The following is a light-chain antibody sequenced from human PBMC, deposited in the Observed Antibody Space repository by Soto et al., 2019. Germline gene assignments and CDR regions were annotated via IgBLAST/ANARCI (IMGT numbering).Light chain of an antibody. Sequence: IQMTQSPSTLSASVGDRVTITCRASRSLQTWLAWYQQKPGKVPKLLIYQASSLQNGVPARFIGSGSGTEFTLTISSLQPDDFATYYCQQSYSTPRTFGQGTKVDIK. CDR1: RSLQTW. CDR3: QQSYSTPRT. CDR2: QAS. J-gene: IGKJ1*01. V-gene: IGKV1-5*03.